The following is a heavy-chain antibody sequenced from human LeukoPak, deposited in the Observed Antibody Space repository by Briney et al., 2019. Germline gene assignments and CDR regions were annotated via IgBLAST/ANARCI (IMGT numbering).Heavy chain of an antibody. D-gene: IGHD6-19*01. CDR3: AKAQWLVHDAFNI. CDR2: ISGSGDST. J-gene: IGHJ3*02. CDR1: GFTFSSYN. V-gene: IGHV3-23*01. Sequence: GGSLRLSCAASGFTFSSYNMNWVRQAPGKGLEWVSTISGSGDSTYYADSVKGRFTISRDNSRNTVYLQMNSLTVEDTAVYYCAKAQWLVHDAFNIWGQGTMVTVSS.